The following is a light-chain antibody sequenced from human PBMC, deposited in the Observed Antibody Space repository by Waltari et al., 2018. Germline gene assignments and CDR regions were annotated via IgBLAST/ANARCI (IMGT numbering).Light chain of an antibody. J-gene: IGKJ4*01. CDR1: QGVTSY. CDR3: QQRISWPLT. Sequence: EIVLTQSPATLSLSPGERATLSCRASQGVTSYLARYQQKPGQAPRLLIYDASNRAAGIPARFSGSGSGTDFTLTISSLEPEDFAVYYCQQRISWPLTFGGGTKVEIK. CDR2: DAS. V-gene: IGKV3-11*01.